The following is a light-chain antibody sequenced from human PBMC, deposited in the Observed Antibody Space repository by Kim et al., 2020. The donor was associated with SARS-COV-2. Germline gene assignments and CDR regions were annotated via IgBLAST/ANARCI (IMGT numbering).Light chain of an antibody. CDR2: EVN. J-gene: IGLJ2*01. CDR1: SSDVGRYNY. V-gene: IGLV2-8*01. CDR3: SSYTGSNVI. Sequence: QSALTQPPSASGSPGQSVTISCTGTSSDVGRYNYVSWYQHHPGKAPKLMIYEVNKRPSGVPDRFSGSKSGNTASLTVSWLQADDEADYYCSSYTGSNVIFGGGTQLTVL.